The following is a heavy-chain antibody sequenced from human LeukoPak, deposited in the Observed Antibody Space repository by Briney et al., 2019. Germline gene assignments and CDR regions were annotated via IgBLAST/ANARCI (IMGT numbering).Heavy chain of an antibody. CDR3: ARDAVDTANAV. CDR1: GFTFTTYW. V-gene: IGHV3-74*01. D-gene: IGHD5-18*01. CDR2: INSDGRIT. Sequence: GGSLRLSCAASGFTFTTYWMHWVRQAPGKGLVWVSHINSDGRITSYADSVKGRFTISGDNAKNTLYLQMNSLRAEDTAVYYCARDAVDTANAVWGQGTTATVSS. J-gene: IGHJ6*02.